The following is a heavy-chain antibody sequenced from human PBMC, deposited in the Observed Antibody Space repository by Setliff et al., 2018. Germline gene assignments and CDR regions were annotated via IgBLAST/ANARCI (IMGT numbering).Heavy chain of an antibody. CDR2: VFSGDSDT. Sequence: GESLKISCKGSGYRFTTYWIGWVRQMPGKGLEWMGIVFSGDSDTRYNPSFQGQVTMSADKSINTAYLQWSSLKASDTAMYYCARLGAPASHDAFDIWGQGTMVTV. V-gene: IGHV5-51*01. D-gene: IGHD6-25*01. CDR1: GYRFTTYW. CDR3: ARLGAPASHDAFDI. J-gene: IGHJ3*02.